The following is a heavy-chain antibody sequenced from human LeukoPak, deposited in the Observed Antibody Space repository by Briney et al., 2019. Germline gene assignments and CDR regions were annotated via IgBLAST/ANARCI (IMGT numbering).Heavy chain of an antibody. CDR1: GFTFSSYT. D-gene: IGHD5-18*01. CDR2: ISSGSGYI. V-gene: IGHV3-21*01. CDR3: ASLKYSYGQPDS. Sequence: PGGSLRLSCAASGFTFSSYTMNWVRQAPGKGLEWVSSISSGSGYIYYADSVKGRFTISRDNAKNPLYLQMNSLRAEDTAVYYCASLKYSYGQPDSWGQGTLVTVSS. J-gene: IGHJ4*02.